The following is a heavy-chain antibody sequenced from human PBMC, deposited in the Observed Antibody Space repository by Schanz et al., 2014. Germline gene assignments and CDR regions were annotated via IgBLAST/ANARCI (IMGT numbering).Heavy chain of an antibody. CDR3: TKGRTFGR. CDR2: FDPKKGEA. V-gene: IGHV1-24*01. D-gene: IGHD3-16*01. Sequence: QVQLVQSGAEVKKPGASVKVSCKVSGSIFSKLLMHWVRQGPAKGLEWMGGFDPKKGEAIYAQKFQGRVTMTEDTSTGTAYMELRSLTSEDTAVYYCTKGRTFGRWGQGTLVTGSS. J-gene: IGHJ4*02. CDR1: GSIFSKLL.